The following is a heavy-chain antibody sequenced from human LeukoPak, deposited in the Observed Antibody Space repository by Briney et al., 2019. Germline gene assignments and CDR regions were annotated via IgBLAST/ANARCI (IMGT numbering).Heavy chain of an antibody. D-gene: IGHD3-10*01. CDR3: ARDEHMVRGLIVYYYGMDV. J-gene: IGHJ6*04. Sequence: PSETLSLTCTVSGGSISSYYWSWIRQPPGKGLEWIGYIYYSGSTNYNPSLKSRVTISVDTSKNQFSLKLSSVTAADTAVYYCARDEHMVRGLIVYYYGMDVWGKGTTVTVSS. CDR1: GGSISSYY. CDR2: IYYSGST. V-gene: IGHV4-59*12.